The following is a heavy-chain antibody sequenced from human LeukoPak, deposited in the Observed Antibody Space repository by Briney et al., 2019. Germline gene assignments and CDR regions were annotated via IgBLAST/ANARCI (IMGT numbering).Heavy chain of an antibody. Sequence: SETLSLTCTVSGVSISSSNSYWGWIRQPPGKGLEWIGSIYYSGNTYYNASLKSQVSISIDTSKNQFSLKLSSVTAADTAVYYCAREASQKGAHYMDVWGKGTTVTISS. CDR1: GVSISSSNSY. CDR3: AREASQKGAHYMDV. V-gene: IGHV4-39*07. D-gene: IGHD3-16*01. J-gene: IGHJ6*03. CDR2: IYYSGNT.